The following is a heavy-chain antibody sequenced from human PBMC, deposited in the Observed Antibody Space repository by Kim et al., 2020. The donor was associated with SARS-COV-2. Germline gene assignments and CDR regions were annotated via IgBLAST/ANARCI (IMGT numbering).Heavy chain of an antibody. CDR3: TTAGEEPGAFDI. J-gene: IGHJ3*02. Sequence: DYAAPVKGRFTSSRDDSKNTLYLQMNSLKTEDTAVYYCTTAGEEPGAFDIWGQGTMVTVSS. V-gene: IGHV3-15*01. D-gene: IGHD1-26*01.